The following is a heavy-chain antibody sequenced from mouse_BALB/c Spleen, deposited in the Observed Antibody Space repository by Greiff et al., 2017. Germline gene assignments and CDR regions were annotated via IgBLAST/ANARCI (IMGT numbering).Heavy chain of an antibody. CDR3: ARSTAIDY. D-gene: IGHD1-2*01. CDR1: GYTFTSYY. V-gene: IGHV1S56*01. CDR2: IYPGNVNT. Sequence: QVQLKESGPELVKPGASVRISCKASGYTFTSYYIHWVKQRPGQGLEWIGWIYPGNVNTKYNEKFKGKATLTADKSSSTAYMQLSSLTSEDSAVYFCARSTAIDYWGQGTTLTVSS. J-gene: IGHJ2*01.